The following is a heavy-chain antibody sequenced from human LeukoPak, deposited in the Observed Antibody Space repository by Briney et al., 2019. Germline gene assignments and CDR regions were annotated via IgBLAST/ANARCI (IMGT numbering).Heavy chain of an antibody. J-gene: IGHJ6*03. CDR3: AREVNMVRGVIITKYYYYYYMDV. Sequence: SETLSLTCTVSGGSISSYYWSWIRQPAGKGLEWIGRIYTSGSTNYNPSLKSRVTMSVDTSKNQFSLKLSSMTAADTAVYYCAREVNMVRGVIITKYYYYYYMDVWGKGTTVTVSS. V-gene: IGHV4-4*07. CDR2: IYTSGST. CDR1: GGSISSYY. D-gene: IGHD3-10*01.